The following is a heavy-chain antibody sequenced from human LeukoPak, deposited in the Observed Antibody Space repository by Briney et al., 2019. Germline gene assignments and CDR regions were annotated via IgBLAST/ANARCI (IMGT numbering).Heavy chain of an antibody. V-gene: IGHV3-23*01. J-gene: IGHJ4*02. Sequence: GGSLRLSCAVSGITLSNYGMSWVRQAPGKGLEWVSAISGSGGGTFYADSVKGRFTISRDKSKDTLYLQMSSLRAEDTAVYYCAKNRYQLLPIFDYWGQGTLVTVSS. D-gene: IGHD2-2*01. CDR3: AKNRYQLLPIFDY. CDR1: GITLSNYG. CDR2: ISGSGGGT.